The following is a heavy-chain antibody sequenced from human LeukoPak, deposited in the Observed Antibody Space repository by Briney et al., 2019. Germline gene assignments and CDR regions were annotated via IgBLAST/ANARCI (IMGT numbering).Heavy chain of an antibody. Sequence: GGSLRLSCAASGFTFSSYEMNWVRQTPGKGLEWISYISTSGAAMYADSVKGRFTISRDNAKNSLYLQMSSLRAEDTAVYYCARRIAGSDTGGYFQEWGQGTLATVSS. CDR3: ARRIAGSDTGGYFQE. CDR1: GFTFSSYE. V-gene: IGHV3-48*03. J-gene: IGHJ1*01. D-gene: IGHD6-13*01. CDR2: ISTSGAAM.